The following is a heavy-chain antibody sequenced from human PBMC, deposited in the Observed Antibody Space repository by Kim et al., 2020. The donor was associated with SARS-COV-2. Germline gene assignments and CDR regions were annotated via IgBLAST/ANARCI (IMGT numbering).Heavy chain of an antibody. V-gene: IGHV4-59*13. CDR3: ARDRDGYIDY. D-gene: IGHD2-8*01. CDR1: GVSISSYY. J-gene: IGHJ4*02. CDR2: IYYSGST. Sequence: SETLSLTCTVSGVSISSYYLSWIRQPPGKGLEWIGYIYYSGSTTYNPSSKSRVTISVDTSTNQFSLRLSSVTAADTAVYYCARDRDGYIDYWGQGTLVTVSS.